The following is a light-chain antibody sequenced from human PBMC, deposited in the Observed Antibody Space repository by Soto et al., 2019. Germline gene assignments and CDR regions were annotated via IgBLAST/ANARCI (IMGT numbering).Light chain of an antibody. V-gene: IGLV2-14*01. CDR3: ISYASSSIDYV. Sequence: QSALTQPASVSGSPGQSITISCTGTSSDVGGYNYVSWYQQHPGKAPKLMIYDVSNRPSGVSNRFSGSKSGNTASLTISWLQAEDEADYYCISYASSSIDYVFGTGTKLTVL. CDR2: DVS. J-gene: IGLJ1*01. CDR1: SSDVGGYNY.